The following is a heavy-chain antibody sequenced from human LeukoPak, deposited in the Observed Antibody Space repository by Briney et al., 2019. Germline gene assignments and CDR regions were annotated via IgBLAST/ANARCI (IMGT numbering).Heavy chain of an antibody. CDR3: AKDAGQWLATYYYYYMDV. CDR2: IRYDGSNK. V-gene: IGHV3-30*02. J-gene: IGHJ6*03. Sequence: GGSLRLSCAASGFTFSSYGMHWVRQAPGKGLEWVAFIRYDGSNKYYADSVKGRFTISRDNSKNALYLQMNSLRAEDTAVYYCAKDAGQWLATYYYYYMDVWGKGTTVTVSS. CDR1: GFTFSSYG. D-gene: IGHD6-19*01.